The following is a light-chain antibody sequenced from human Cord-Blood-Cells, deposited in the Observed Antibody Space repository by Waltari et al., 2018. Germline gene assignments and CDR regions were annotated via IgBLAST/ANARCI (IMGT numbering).Light chain of an antibody. CDR3: QQHDNWPPYT. CDR2: GAS. Sequence: EIVSTQSPATLSASPAERATHSCIASQTVNSNLPWYQQKPGQAPRLLIYGASTRATGIPARFSGSGSGTDFTLTISSMQSEDVAVYYCQQHDNWPPYTFGQGTKVEIK. J-gene: IGKJ1*01. V-gene: IGKV3-15*01. CDR1: QTVNSN.